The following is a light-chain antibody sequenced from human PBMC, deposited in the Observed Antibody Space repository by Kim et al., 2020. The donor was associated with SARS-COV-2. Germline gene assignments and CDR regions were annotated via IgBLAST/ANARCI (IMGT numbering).Light chain of an antibody. CDR2: GKD. Sequence: SSELTQDPAVSVALGQTVRITCQGDSLRSYYATWYQQKPGQAPKVVIYGKDNRPSGVPDRFSGSSSGNTAYLTITGTQAGDEADYYCNSRDSNDYVVFGVGTKVTVL. CDR3: NSRDSNDYVV. V-gene: IGLV3-19*01. J-gene: IGLJ2*01. CDR1: SLRSYY.